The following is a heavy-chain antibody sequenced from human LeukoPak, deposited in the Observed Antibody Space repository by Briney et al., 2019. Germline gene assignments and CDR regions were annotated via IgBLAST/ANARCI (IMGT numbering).Heavy chain of an antibody. CDR1: GSTPRSFD. J-gene: IGHJ4*02. CDR2: ISSGGGST. D-gene: IGHD6-19*01. Sequence: GGSLRLSSAASGSTPRSFDMSSVPESPGNGLKWVSAISSGGGSTYYADSLKGRFTISRDNSKNKMYLQMNSLRAEDTAIYYCAKRNLRAVAPGYWGQGTLVAVSS. V-gene: IGHV3-23*01. CDR3: AKRNLRAVAPGY.